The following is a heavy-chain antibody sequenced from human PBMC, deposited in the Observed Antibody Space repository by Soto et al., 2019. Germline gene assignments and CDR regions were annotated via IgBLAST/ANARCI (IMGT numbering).Heavy chain of an antibody. J-gene: IGHJ4*02. CDR2: IYPGDSDT. D-gene: IGHD3-22*01. Sequence: GESLKISCKGSGYSFTSYWIGWVRQMPVKGLEWMGIIYPGDSDTRYSPSFQGEVTISADKSISTAYLQWSSLKASDTAMYYCATYDSSGYYYDDPRFDYWGQGTLVTVSA. V-gene: IGHV5-51*01. CDR1: GYSFTSYW. CDR3: ATYDSSGYYYDDPRFDY.